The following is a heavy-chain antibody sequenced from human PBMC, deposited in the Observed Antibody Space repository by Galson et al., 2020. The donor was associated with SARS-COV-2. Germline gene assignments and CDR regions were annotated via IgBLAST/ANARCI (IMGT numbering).Heavy chain of an antibody. Sequence: GGSLSLSCAASEFTFSGYGMHWVRQAPGKGLEWVAVIWYDGSNKYYADSVKGRFTISRDNSKNTLYLQMNSLRAEDTAVYYCARGRDYYDSSGYYYFRYWGQGTLVTVSS. D-gene: IGHD3-22*01. CDR3: ARGRDYYDSSGYYYFRY. V-gene: IGHV3-33*01. J-gene: IGHJ4*02. CDR1: EFTFSGYG. CDR2: IWYDGSNK.